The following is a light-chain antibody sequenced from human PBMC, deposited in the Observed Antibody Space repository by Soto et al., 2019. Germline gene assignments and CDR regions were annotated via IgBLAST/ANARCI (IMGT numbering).Light chain of an antibody. CDR2: DAS. CDR1: KSFSRW. J-gene: IGKJ4*01. V-gene: IGKV1-5*01. CDR3: QQYNTYPLT. Sequence: DIQMTQSPSTLPASVGDRVTITCRASKSFSRWLAWYQQKPGKAPNLLIYDASSLQSGLPSRFSGSGAGTEFTLTISSLQPDDFAAYYCQQYNTYPLTYGGGTEVEIK.